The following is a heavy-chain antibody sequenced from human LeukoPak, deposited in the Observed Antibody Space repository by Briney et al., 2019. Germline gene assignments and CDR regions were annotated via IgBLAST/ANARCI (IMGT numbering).Heavy chain of an antibody. Sequence: KASDTLSLTCTVSGGSVSSYYWGSSRQPAGNGLELSGRIYTSGSTNYNPSITSRVTMSVDTSKNQFSLKLSSVTAADTAVYYCARDLYCSSTSCSAYDAFDIWGQGTMVTVSS. J-gene: IGHJ3*02. D-gene: IGHD2-2*01. CDR3: ARDLYCSSTSCSAYDAFDI. CDR1: GGSVSSYY. V-gene: IGHV4-4*07. CDR2: IYTSGST.